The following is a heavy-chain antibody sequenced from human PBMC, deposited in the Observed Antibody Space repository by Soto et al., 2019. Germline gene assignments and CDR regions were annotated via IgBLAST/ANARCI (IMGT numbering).Heavy chain of an antibody. V-gene: IGHV4-59*01. CDR3: ARDRVIVRDGGDNYYYGMDV. CDR2: IYYTGST. D-gene: IGHD2-21*02. J-gene: IGHJ6*02. Sequence: QVQLQESGPGLVKPSETLSLTCTVSGASISSYYWSWIRQPPGKGLEWIGYIYYTGSTNYNPSLKCRVTIIVDTSKNHFSLKLRSVTAADTAVYYCARDRVIVRDGGDNYYYGMDVWGQGTTVTVSS. CDR1: GASISSYY.